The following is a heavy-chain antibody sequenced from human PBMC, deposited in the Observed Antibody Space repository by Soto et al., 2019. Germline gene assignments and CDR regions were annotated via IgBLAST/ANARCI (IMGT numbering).Heavy chain of an antibody. CDR2: MNPNRGNT. CDR3: ARARDCSSGGCYRWFDP. D-gene: IGHD2-2*01. J-gene: IGHJ5*02. Sequence: ASVKVSCKASGYTFSSYDINWVRQAPGQGPEWVGWMNPNRGNTGYAQKFQGRVTMTRDTSISTAYMELSSLRSEDTAIYYCARARDCSSGGCYRWFDPWGQGTLVTVSS. CDR1: GYTFSSYD. V-gene: IGHV1-8*01.